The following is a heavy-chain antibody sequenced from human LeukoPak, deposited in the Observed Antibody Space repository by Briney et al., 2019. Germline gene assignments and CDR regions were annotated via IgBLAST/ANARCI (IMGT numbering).Heavy chain of an antibody. J-gene: IGHJ6*03. D-gene: IGHD2-15*01. CDR1: GFTFSSYS. CDR2: ITSSSSTI. Sequence: GGSLRLSCAASGFTFSSYSMNWVRQAPGKGLEWVSYITSSSSTIYYADSVKGRFTISRDNAKNSLYLQMNSLRAEDTAVYYCARDPGYCSGGSCQYYYYYYMDVWGKGTTVTVSS. CDR3: ARDPGYCSGGSCQYYYYYYMDV. V-gene: IGHV3-48*01.